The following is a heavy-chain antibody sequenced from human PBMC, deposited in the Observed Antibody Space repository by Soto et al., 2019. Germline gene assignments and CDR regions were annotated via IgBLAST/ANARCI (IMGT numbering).Heavy chain of an antibody. Sequence: VKVSCKASGGTFSSYTISWVRQAPGQGLEWMGGIIPIFGTANYAQKFQGRVTITADESTSTAYMELSSLRSEDTAVYYCARGNHRWLQLWYFDLWGRGTLVTVPQ. CDR3: ARGNHRWLQLWYFDL. V-gene: IGHV1-69*01. CDR2: IIPIFGTA. D-gene: IGHD5-12*01. CDR1: GGTFSSYT. J-gene: IGHJ2*01.